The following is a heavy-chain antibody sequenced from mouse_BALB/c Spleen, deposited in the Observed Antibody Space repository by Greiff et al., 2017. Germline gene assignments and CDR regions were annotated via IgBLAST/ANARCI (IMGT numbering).Heavy chain of an antibody. CDR3: ARAPMITTFAY. CDR1: GFTFSSFG. CDR2: ISSGSSTI. V-gene: IGHV5-17*02. Sequence: EVKLMESGGGLVQPGGSRKLSCAASGFTFSSFGMHWVRQAPEKGLEWFAYISSGSSTIYYADTVKGRFTISRDNPKNTLFLQMTSLRSEDTAMYYCARAPMITTFAYWGQGTTLTVSS. J-gene: IGHJ2*01. D-gene: IGHD2-4*01.